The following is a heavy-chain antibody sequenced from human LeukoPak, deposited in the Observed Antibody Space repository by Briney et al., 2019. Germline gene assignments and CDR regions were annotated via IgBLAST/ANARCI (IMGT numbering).Heavy chain of an antibody. V-gene: IGHV1-46*03. CDR3: ASARGSRFLEWALGY. CDR1: GYTFTSYY. J-gene: IGHJ4*02. Sequence: ASVKVSCKASGYTFTSYYMHWVRQAPGRGLEWMGIINLSGGSTSYAHKYQGRVTMTRDTSKSTVYMELSSLRSEDTAVYYCASARGSRFLEWALGYWGQGTLVTVSS. CDR2: INLSGGST. D-gene: IGHD3-3*01.